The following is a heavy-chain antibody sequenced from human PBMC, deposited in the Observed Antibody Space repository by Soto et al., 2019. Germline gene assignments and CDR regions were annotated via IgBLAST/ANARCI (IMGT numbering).Heavy chain of an antibody. CDR2: INSDGSST. Sequence: GGSRRLSCAASGFTFSSYWMHWVRQAPGKGLVWVSRINSDGSSTSYADSVKGRFTISRDNAKNTLYLQMNSLRAEDTAVYYCARSEAGVGSFDYWGQGTLVTVSS. CDR3: ARSEAGVGSFDY. J-gene: IGHJ4*02. V-gene: IGHV3-74*01. D-gene: IGHD3-10*01. CDR1: GFTFSSYW.